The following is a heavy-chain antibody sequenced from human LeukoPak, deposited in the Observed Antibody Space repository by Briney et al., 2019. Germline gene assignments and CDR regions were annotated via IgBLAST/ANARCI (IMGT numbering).Heavy chain of an antibody. Sequence: GGSLRLSCAASGFTVSSNYMSWVRQAPGKGLEWVSTIDGSGVSTSYADSVTGRFTISRDNSKNTLYLQMNSLRAEDTALYYCAKDYVSGSYYPPPIFFDYWGQGTLVTVSS. D-gene: IGHD1-26*01. CDR3: AKDYVSGSYYPPPIFFDY. CDR2: IDGSGVST. V-gene: IGHV3-23*01. CDR1: GFTVSSNY. J-gene: IGHJ4*02.